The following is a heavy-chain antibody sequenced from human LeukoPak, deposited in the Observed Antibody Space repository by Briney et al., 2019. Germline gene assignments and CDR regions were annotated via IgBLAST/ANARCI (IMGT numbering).Heavy chain of an antibody. D-gene: IGHD2-15*01. CDR1: GFAFEAYA. Sequence: GGSLRLSCAASGFAFEAYAMHWVRQAPGKGLEWVSGISWNSGNIGYVDSVRGRFTISRDNAGKFLYLQMDNLRPEDTALYFCAKPALLYIESRVDFDVWGRGTQVTVSS. J-gene: IGHJ2*01. CDR3: AKPALLYIESRVDFDV. V-gene: IGHV3-9*01. CDR2: ISWNSGNI.